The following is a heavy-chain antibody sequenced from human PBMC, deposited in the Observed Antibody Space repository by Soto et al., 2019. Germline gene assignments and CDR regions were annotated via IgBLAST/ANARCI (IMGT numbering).Heavy chain of an antibody. Sequence: GGSLRLSCAASGFSVSSNLISWVRQAPGEGLEWVSVIYAGGNRYYADSVKGRFTISRDNSKNTVYLQMSSLRAEDTAVYYCARNLQATGVGWFDPWGQRTMVTSPQ. CDR1: GFSVSSNL. CDR3: ARNLQATGVGWFDP. D-gene: IGHD4-4*01. V-gene: IGHV3-53*01. J-gene: IGHJ5*02. CDR2: IYAGGNR.